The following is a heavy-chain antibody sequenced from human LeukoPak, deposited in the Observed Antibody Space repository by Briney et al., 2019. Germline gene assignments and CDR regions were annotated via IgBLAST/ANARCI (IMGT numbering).Heavy chain of an antibody. J-gene: IGHJ3*02. CDR3: ASNLITMVRGAQRTYAFDI. Sequence: SSVKVSCKASGATFTSYAISWVRQAPGQRLEWMGGIIPIIGTANYAQKFQARVTITADKSTRTAYMELSSLRSEDTAVYYCASNLITMVRGAQRTYAFDIWCQGTIVTVTS. CDR2: IIPIIGTA. V-gene: IGHV1-69*06. D-gene: IGHD3-10*01. CDR1: GATFTSYA.